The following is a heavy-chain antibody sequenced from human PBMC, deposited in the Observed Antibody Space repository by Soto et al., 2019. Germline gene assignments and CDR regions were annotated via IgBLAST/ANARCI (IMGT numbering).Heavy chain of an antibody. V-gene: IGHV3-33*01. CDR3: ASDGAGYSGYVGY. Sequence: PGGSLRLSCAASGFTFSSYGMHWVRQAPGKGLEWVAVIWYDGSNKYYADSVKGRFTISRDNSKNTLYLQMNSLRAEDTAVYYCASDGAGYSGYVGYWGQGTLVTVS. CDR1: GFTFSSYG. D-gene: IGHD5-12*01. J-gene: IGHJ4*02. CDR2: IWYDGSNK.